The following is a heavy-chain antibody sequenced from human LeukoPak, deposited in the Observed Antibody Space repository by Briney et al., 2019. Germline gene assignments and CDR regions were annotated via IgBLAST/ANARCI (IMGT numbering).Heavy chain of an antibody. Sequence: QPGGSLRLSCAASGFTFSSYGMHWVRQAPGKGLEWVSFIRYGGSKKWNADSVKGRFTISRDNSKSTLYLQMDSLRVADTAVYFCAKDRGYNWNDGSYFDYWGQGTLVTVSS. CDR2: IRYGGSKK. D-gene: IGHD1-1*01. CDR3: AKDRGYNWNDGSYFDY. J-gene: IGHJ4*02. CDR1: GFTFSSYG. V-gene: IGHV3-30*02.